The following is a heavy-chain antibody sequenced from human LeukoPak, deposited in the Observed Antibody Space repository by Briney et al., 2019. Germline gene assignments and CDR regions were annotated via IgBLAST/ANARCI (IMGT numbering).Heavy chain of an antibody. D-gene: IGHD3-10*01. CDR3: AREGFYGRELFPAFDY. Sequence: GGSLRLSCAASGFTFSSYVMHWVRQAPGKGLEWVAIISYDGSNEYYADSVKGRFTISRDNSKNTLYLQMNSLRAADTAVYYCAREGFYGRELFPAFDYWGQGTLVTVSS. CDR2: ISYDGSNE. V-gene: IGHV3-30*04. J-gene: IGHJ4*02. CDR1: GFTFSSYV.